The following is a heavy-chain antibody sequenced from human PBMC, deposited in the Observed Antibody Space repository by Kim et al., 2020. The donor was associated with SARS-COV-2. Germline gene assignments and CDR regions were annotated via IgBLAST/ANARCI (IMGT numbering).Heavy chain of an antibody. CDR3: ARARRGYCSSTSCYPGGYFQH. CDR1: GYTFTSYD. J-gene: IGHJ1*01. Sequence: VKVSCKASGYTFTSYDINWVRQATGQGLEWMGWMNPNSGNTGYAQKFQGRVTMTRNTSISTAYMELSSLRSEDTAVYYCARARRGYCSSTSCYPGGYFQHWGQGTLVTVSS. CDR2: MNPNSGNT. V-gene: IGHV1-8*01. D-gene: IGHD2-2*01.